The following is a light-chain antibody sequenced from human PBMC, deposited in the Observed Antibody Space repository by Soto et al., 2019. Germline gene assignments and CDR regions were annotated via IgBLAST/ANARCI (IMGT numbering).Light chain of an antibody. CDR3: QQYGSFPWT. CDR2: GAS. Sequence: IVMTHPPPIVSLSPPERATLSCKTSQSVTSNYLAWYQQKPGQAPRLLMYGASTRATGISDRFSGSGSGTDFTLTISRLEPEDYAVYHCQQYGSFPWTFGQGTRLEIK. V-gene: IGKV3-20*01. J-gene: IGKJ5*01. CDR1: QSVTSNY.